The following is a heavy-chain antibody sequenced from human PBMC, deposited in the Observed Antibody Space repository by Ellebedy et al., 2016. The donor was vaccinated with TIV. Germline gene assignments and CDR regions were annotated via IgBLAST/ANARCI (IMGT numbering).Heavy chain of an antibody. J-gene: IGHJ6*02. D-gene: IGHD6-19*01. CDR1: GFSSSDYY. V-gene: IGHV3-11*01. CDR3: ARISSGRSFYGVDV. CDR2: ISDSGSMI. Sequence: GESLKISXAASGFSSSDYYMSWIRQAPGKGLEWVSYISDSGSMIHYADSVKGRFTISRDNSKNSLYLQMNNLRAEDTAVYYCARISSGRSFYGVDVWGQGTTVTVSS.